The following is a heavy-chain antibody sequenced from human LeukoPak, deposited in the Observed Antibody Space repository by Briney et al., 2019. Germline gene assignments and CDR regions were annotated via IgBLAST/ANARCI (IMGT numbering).Heavy chain of an antibody. J-gene: IGHJ5*02. Sequence: PGGSLRLSCVASGFTFRSYEMNWVRQAPGKGLEWVSYISSSGSTMYYADSVKGRFTISRDNANNTLYLQMNSLRAEDTAVYYCARGEGPFGYNWFDPWGQGTLVTVSS. CDR2: ISSSGSTM. V-gene: IGHV3-48*03. D-gene: IGHD3-10*01. CDR3: ARGEGPFGYNWFDP. CDR1: GFTFRSYE.